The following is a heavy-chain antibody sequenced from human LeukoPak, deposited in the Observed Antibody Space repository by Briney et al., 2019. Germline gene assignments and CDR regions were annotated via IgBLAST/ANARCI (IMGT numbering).Heavy chain of an antibody. Sequence: PSLTCTVSGGSISTSAFYWGWIRQPPGKGLEWIGSIYDSGNEFYNPSLKSRVTISAHTSKTQFSLKLNSVTAADTAMYYCARQISDYYYYYMVVWGEGITVTVSS. CDR1: GGSISTSAFY. CDR2: IYDSGNE. V-gene: IGHV4-39*01. J-gene: IGHJ6*03. D-gene: IGHD2/OR15-2a*01. CDR3: ARQISDYYYYYMVV.